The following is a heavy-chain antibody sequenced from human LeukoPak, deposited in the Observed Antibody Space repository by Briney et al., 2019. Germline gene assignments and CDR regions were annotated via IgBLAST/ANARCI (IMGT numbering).Heavy chain of an antibody. Sequence: GGSLRLSCAASGFTFNSYWMHGVRQAPGRGLVWVSRVNGDASTTIYADYVKGRFTISRDNAKNSLYSHMNSLRAEDAAVSYYTRGGGPEVGAHRFSHCWGQGTLVTVSS. V-gene: IGHV3-74*01. CDR3: TRGGGPEVGAHRFSHC. D-gene: IGHD1-26*01. CDR1: GFTFNSYW. CDR2: VNGDASTT. J-gene: IGHJ4*02.